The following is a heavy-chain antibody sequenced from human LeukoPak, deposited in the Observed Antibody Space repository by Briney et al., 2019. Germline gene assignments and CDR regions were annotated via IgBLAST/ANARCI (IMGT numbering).Heavy chain of an antibody. CDR1: GFTFSSFW. D-gene: IGHD3-9*01. J-gene: IGHJ4*02. CDR2: ISPDGMTT. Sequence: GGSLRLSCAASGFTFSSFWMHWVRQDPGKGLVWVSRISPDGMTTIHADSVKGRFTISRDNSKNTLYLQMNSLRADDTAVYYCAKVLSEGYLPGYYNPYDSWGQGILVTVSS. V-gene: IGHV3-74*01. CDR3: AKVLSEGYLPGYYNPYDS.